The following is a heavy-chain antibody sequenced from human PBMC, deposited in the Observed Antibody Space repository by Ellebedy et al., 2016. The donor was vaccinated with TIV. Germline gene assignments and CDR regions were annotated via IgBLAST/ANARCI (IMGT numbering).Heavy chain of an antibody. CDR1: GGSISSSSYY. D-gene: IGHD3/OR15-3a*01. CDR3: ARLDLRYYYGMDV. Sequence: TLSLXXTVPGGSISSSSYYWGWIRQPPGKALEWLALIDWDDDKYYSTSLKTRLTISKDTSKNQVVLTMTNMDPVDTATYYCARLDLRYYYGMDVWGQGTTVTVSS. V-gene: IGHV2-70*01. CDR2: IDWDDDK. J-gene: IGHJ6*02.